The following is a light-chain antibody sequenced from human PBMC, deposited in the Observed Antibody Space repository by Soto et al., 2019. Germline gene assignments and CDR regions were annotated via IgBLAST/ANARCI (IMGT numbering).Light chain of an antibody. V-gene: IGKV1-5*01. CDR2: DAS. Sequence: DIQMTQSPSTLSASVGDRVTITCRASQSISSWLAWYQQKPGKAPKLLIYDASSLESGVPSRFRGSGSGTEFTLTIRSLQPDDFATYYSQQYNSYSWTFGQGTKVDIK. CDR1: QSISSW. CDR3: QQYNSYSWT. J-gene: IGKJ1*01.